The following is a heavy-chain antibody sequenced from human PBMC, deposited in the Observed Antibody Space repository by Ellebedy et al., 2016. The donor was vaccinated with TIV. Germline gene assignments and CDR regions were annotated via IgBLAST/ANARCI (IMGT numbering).Heavy chain of an antibody. D-gene: IGHD3-3*01. J-gene: IGHJ6*03. CDR3: ARDYYDFWSGNFAFFLYYMDV. CDR2: ISYHASDK. V-gene: IGHV3-30*03. CDR1: GFAFNNYG. Sequence: GGSLRLXXAASGFAFNNYGMHWVRQAPGKGLEWVAAISYHASDKYYGDSVKGRFTLSRDNSKSTLFLQMNSLRSDDTAVFYCARDYYDFWSGNFAFFLYYMDVWGKGTTVTVS.